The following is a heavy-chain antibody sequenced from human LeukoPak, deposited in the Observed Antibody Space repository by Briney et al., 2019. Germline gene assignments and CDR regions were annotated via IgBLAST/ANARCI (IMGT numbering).Heavy chain of an antibody. CDR1: GFTFSSYW. CDR2: IKQDGSEK. V-gene: IGHV3-7*01. Sequence: GGSLRLSCAASGFTFSSYWMSWVRQAPGKGLEWVANIKQDGSEKYYVDSVEGRFTISRDNAKNSLYLQMNSLRAEDTAVYYCARGDGSDYYGSGSYGFDYWGQGTLVTVSS. J-gene: IGHJ4*02. D-gene: IGHD3-10*01. CDR3: ARGDGSDYYGSGSYGFDY.